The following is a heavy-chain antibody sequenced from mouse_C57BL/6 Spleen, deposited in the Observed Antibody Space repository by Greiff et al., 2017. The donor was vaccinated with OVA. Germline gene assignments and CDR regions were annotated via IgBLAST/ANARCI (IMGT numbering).Heavy chain of an antibody. CDR1: GYTFTSYW. V-gene: IGHV1-61*01. CDR3: ARYLRPYYFDY. Sequence: QVQLQQPGAELVRPGSSVKLSRKASGYTFTSYWLDWVKQRPGQGLEWIGNIYPSDSETHYNQKFKDKATLTVDKSSSTAYMQLSSLTSEDSAVYYCARYLRPYYFDYWGQGTTLTVSS. CDR2: IYPSDSET. J-gene: IGHJ2*01. D-gene: IGHD1-2*01.